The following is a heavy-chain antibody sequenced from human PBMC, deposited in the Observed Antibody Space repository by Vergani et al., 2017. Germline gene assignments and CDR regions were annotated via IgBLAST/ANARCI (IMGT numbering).Heavy chain of an antibody. D-gene: IGHD3-22*01. Sequence: EVQLVESGGGLVKPGGSLRLSCAASGFTFSNAWMSWVRQAPGKGLEWVGRIKSKTDGGTTDYAAPVKGRFTISRDDSKNTLYLQMNSLKTEDTAVYYCTTFYYYYDSSGYPPGDYWGQGTLVTVSS. J-gene: IGHJ4*02. CDR3: TTFYYYYDSSGYPPGDY. V-gene: IGHV3-15*01. CDR2: IKSKTDGGTT. CDR1: GFTFSNAW.